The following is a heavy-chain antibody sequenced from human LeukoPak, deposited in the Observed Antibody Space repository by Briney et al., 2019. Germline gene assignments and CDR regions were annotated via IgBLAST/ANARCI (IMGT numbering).Heavy chain of an antibody. CDR3: ARGRAVVPAAISYYYYMDV. CDR2: IIPILGTA. D-gene: IGHD2-2*01. CDR1: GGTFSSYA. Sequence: ASVKVSCKASGGTFSSYAISWVRQAPGQGLEWMGGIIPILGTANYAQKLQGRVTMTTDTSTSTAYMELRSLRSDDTAVYYCARGRAVVPAAISYYYYMDVWGKGTTVTVSS. J-gene: IGHJ6*03. V-gene: IGHV1-69*10.